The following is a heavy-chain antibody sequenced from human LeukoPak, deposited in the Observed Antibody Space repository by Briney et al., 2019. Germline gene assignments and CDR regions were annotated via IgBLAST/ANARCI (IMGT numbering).Heavy chain of an antibody. CDR1: GYTFTSYY. CDR3: TRDYCSSTSCRVPNY. V-gene: IGHV1-46*01. J-gene: IGHJ4*02. Sequence: ASVKVSCKASGYTFTSYYMHWVRQAPGQGLEWMGIINPSGGSTSYAQRFQGRVTMTRDTSTSTVYMELSSLRSEDTAVYYCTRDYCSSTSCRVPNYWGQGTLVTVSS. D-gene: IGHD2-2*01. CDR2: INPSGGST.